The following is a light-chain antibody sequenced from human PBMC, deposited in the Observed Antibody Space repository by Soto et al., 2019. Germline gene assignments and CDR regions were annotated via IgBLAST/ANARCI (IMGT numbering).Light chain of an antibody. CDR1: ALPKQY. CDR2: KDN. Sequence: SYHLTQPPSVSVSPGQTARITCSGDALPKQYAYWYQQKPGQAPVVVIYKDNGRPSGIPERFSGSSSGTTVTLTISGVQAEDEAYYYCQSSDSSGRYPYVFGTGTKVTVL. V-gene: IGLV3-25*02. J-gene: IGLJ1*01. CDR3: QSSDSSGRYPYV.